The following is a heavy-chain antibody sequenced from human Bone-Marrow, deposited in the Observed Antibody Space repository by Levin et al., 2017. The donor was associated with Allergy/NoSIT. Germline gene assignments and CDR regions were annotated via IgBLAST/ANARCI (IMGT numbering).Heavy chain of an antibody. CDR2: ISAYNGNT. D-gene: IGHD5-12*01. J-gene: IGHJ6*02. V-gene: IGHV1-18*01. CDR1: GYTFTSYG. Sequence: GESLKISCKASGYTFTSYGISWVRQAPGQGLEWMGWISAYNGNTNYAQKLQGRVTMTTDTSTSTAYMELRSLRSDDTAVYYCASRYAAGYYYYGMDVWGQGTTVTVSS. CDR3: ASRYAAGYYYYGMDV.